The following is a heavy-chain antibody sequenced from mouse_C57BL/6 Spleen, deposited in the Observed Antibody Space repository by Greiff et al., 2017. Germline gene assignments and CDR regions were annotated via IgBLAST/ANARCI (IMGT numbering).Heavy chain of an antibody. CDR3: ARKGGNWDDWYFDV. J-gene: IGHJ1*03. CDR2: IDPNSGGT. V-gene: IGHV1-72*01. D-gene: IGHD4-1*01. CDR1: GYTFTSYW. Sequence: QVQLKESGAELVKPGASVKLSCKASGYTFTSYWMHWVKQRPGRGLEWIGRIDPNSGGTKYTEKFKSKATLTVDKPSSTAYMQLSSLTSEDSAVYYCARKGGNWDDWYFDVWGTGTTVTVSS.